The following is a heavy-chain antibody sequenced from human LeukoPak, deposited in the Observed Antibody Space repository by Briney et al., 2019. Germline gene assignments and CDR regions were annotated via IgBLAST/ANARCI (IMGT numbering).Heavy chain of an antibody. CDR1: GFTFSSYA. V-gene: IGHV3-23*01. CDR3: ASNYYDSSGYYYTDY. CDR2: MSGSGGST. Sequence: GGSLRLSCAASGFTFSSYAMSWVRQAPGKGLEWVSAMSGSGGSTYYADSVKGRFTISRDNSKNTLYLQMNSLRAEDTAVYYCASNYYDSSGYYYTDYWGQGTLVTVSS. J-gene: IGHJ4*02. D-gene: IGHD3-22*01.